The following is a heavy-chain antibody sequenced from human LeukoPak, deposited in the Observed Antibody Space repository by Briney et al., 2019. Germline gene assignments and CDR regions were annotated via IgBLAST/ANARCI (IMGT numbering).Heavy chain of an antibody. CDR2: IYHSGST. CDR3: ARDSVSVAVAGTPSFDY. J-gene: IGHJ4*02. CDR1: GGSISSSSYY. D-gene: IGHD6-19*01. V-gene: IGHV4-39*07. Sequence: SETLSLTCTVSGGSISSSSYYRGWIRQPPGKGLQWIGSIYHSGSTYYNPSLNSRVTMSVDTSKNQFSLKLSSVTSADTAVYYCARDSVSVAVAGTPSFDYWGQGTLVTVSS.